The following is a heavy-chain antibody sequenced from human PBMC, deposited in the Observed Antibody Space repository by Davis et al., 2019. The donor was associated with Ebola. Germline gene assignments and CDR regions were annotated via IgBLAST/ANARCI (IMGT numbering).Heavy chain of an antibody. CDR2: IYYSGST. CDR3: ARHSWSGQLAFDY. D-gene: IGHD6-6*01. V-gene: IGHV4-59*08. CDR1: GGSISSYY. Sequence: MPSETLSLTCTVSGGSISSYYWSWIRQPPGKGLEWIGYIYYSGSTNYNPSLKSRVTISVDTSKNQFSLKLSSVTAADTAVYYCARHSWSGQLAFDYWGQGTLVTVSS. J-gene: IGHJ4*02.